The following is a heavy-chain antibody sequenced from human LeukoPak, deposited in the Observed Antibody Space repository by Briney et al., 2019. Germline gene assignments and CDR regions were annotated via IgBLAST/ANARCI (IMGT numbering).Heavy chain of an antibody. CDR3: AKDLGYCGGDCYSGFDY. V-gene: IGHV3-23*01. CDR1: GFTFSNYA. J-gene: IGHJ4*02. Sequence: PGASLRLSCAASGFTFSNYAMSWVRQAPGKGLEWVSAFSGGGGSAYYADSVKGRFTIPRDNSKNTLYLQMNSLRADDTALYYCAKDLGYCGGDCYSGFDYWGQGTLVTVSS. CDR2: FSGGGGSA. D-gene: IGHD2-21*02.